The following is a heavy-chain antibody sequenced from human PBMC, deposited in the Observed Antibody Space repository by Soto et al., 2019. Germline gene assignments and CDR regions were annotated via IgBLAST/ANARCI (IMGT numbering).Heavy chain of an antibody. CDR1: GFTVSHNY. Sequence: EVQLVESGGGLVQPGGSLRLSCAASGFTVSHNYMRWVRQAPGKGLEWVSLIYSGVATYYADSVKGRFTISRDNSKNTLYLQMTSLRAEDTAVYYCARDGTYNWVGGQGILVTVSS. D-gene: IGHD1-1*01. CDR2: IYSGVAT. CDR3: ARDGTYNWV. J-gene: IGHJ4*02. V-gene: IGHV3-66*01.